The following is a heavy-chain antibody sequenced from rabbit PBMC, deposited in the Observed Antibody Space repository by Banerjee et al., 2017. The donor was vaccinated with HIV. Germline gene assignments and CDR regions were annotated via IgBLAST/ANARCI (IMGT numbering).Heavy chain of an antibody. CDR3: AIYTDAWGAIARL. Sequence: QSLEESGGGLVQPGASLTLTCTASGFSFSSGQYMCWVRQAPGKGLEWIGWMHSDKGITDYASWAKGRFTISKTSSTTVTLQMTSLTAADTATYFCAIYTDAWGAIARLWGQGTLVTVS. V-gene: IGHV1S40*01. CDR1: GFSFSSGQY. J-gene: IGHJ3*01. D-gene: IGHD4-1*01. CDR2: MHSDKGIT.